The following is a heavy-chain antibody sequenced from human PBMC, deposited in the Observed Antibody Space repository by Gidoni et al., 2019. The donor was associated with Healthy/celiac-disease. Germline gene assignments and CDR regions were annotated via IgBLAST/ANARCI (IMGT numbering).Heavy chain of an antibody. J-gene: IGHJ5*02. Sequence: QMQLQQWGAGLLKPSETLSLTCAVYGGSFSGYYWSWIRQPPGKGLEWIGEINHSGSTNYNPSLKSRVTISVDTSKNQFSLKLSSVTAADTAVYYCARDPYSSSWSGWFDPWGQGTLVTVSS. CDR3: ARDPYSSSWSGWFDP. CDR1: GGSFSGYY. D-gene: IGHD6-13*01. CDR2: INHSGST. V-gene: IGHV4-34*01.